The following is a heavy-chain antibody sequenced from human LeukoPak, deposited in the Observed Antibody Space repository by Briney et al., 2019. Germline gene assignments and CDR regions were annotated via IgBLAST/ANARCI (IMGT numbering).Heavy chain of an antibody. CDR1: GFTFSSYA. V-gene: IGHV3-23*01. CDR3: AKGNTMIVVVSDY. Sequence: GGSLRLSCAASGFTFSSYAMSWVRQAPGKGLEWVSAISGSGGSTYYADSVKGRFTISRDNSKNTLYLQMNGLRAEDTAVYYCAKGNTMIVVVSDYWGQGTLVTVSS. D-gene: IGHD3-22*01. CDR2: ISGSGGST. J-gene: IGHJ4*02.